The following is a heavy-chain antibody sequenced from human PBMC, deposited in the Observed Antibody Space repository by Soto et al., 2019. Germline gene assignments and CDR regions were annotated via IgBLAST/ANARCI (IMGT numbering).Heavy chain of an antibody. CDR3: ARMGGSFLDS. Sequence: SVKVSCKASGGTFSSYAITWVRQAPGQGLDWMGEIIPIFGATNFAQKFQGRVTITADKSTTTAYMELSSLTSEDTAVYYCARMGGSFLDSWGQGTPVTVSS. J-gene: IGHJ5*01. D-gene: IGHD1-26*01. CDR2: IIPIFGAT. CDR1: GGTFSSYA. V-gene: IGHV1-69*06.